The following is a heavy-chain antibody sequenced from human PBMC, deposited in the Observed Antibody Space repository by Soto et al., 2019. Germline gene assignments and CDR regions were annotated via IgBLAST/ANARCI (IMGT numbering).Heavy chain of an antibody. V-gene: IGHV1-69*13. Sequence: GASVKVSCKASGGTFSGDAISWVRQAPGQGLEWMGGIIPIFGTANYAQKFQGRVTITADESTSTAYMELSSLRSEDTAVYYCARADIQTPFRSNDYWGQGTLVTVSS. CDR3: ARADIQTPFRSNDY. J-gene: IGHJ4*02. CDR1: GGTFSGDA. D-gene: IGHD1-1*01. CDR2: IIPIFGTA.